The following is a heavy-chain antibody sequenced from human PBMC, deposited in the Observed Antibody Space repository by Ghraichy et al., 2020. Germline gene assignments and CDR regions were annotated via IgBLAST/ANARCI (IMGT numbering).Heavy chain of an antibody. CDR1: GYTFTSYG. J-gene: IGHJ4*02. CDR3: ARDRQGAMAPYYFDY. Sequence: ASVKVSCKASGYTFTSYGISWVRQAPGQGLEWMGWISAYNGNTNYAQKLQGRVTMTTDTSTSTAYMELRSLRSDDTAVYYCARDRQGAMAPYYFDYWGQGTLVTVSS. V-gene: IGHV1-18*01. CDR2: ISAYNGNT. D-gene: IGHD5-18*01.